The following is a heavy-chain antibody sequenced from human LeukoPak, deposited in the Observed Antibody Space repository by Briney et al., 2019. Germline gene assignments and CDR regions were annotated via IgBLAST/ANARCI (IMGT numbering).Heavy chain of an antibody. CDR2: IYYSGST. CDR3: ARASRYSGYPDAFDI. D-gene: IGHD5-12*01. CDR1: GVSISSYY. J-gene: IGHJ3*02. V-gene: IGHV4-59*01. Sequence: SETLSLTCTVSGVSISSYYWSWIRQPPGKGLEWIGYIYYSGSTNYNPSLKSRVTISVDTSKNQFSLKLSSVTAADTAVYYCARASRYSGYPDAFDIWGQGTMVTVSS.